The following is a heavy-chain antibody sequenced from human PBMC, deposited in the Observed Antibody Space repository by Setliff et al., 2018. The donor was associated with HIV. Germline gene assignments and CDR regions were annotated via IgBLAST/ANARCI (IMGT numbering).Heavy chain of an antibody. CDR1: XCPFXHFS. V-gene: IGHV1-69*13. CDR3: ARDPTGGAARLDY. D-gene: IGHD3-16*01. J-gene: IGHJ4*02. CDR2: SIPVFGPP. Sequence: SVKVSCKTTXCPFXHFSITWVRQAPGQGLGWMGGSIPVFGPPNYAKKFQFXXXXTADESTNTAYMELSSLKSEDTAVYSCARDPTGGAARLDYWGQGTXXXVSS.